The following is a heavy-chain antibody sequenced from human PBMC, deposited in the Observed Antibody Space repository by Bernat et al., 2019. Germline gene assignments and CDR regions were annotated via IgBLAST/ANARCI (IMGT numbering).Heavy chain of an antibody. CDR3: ATDGAEQQLGAAY. D-gene: IGHD6-13*01. CDR2: FDPEDGET. CDR1: GYTLTELS. J-gene: IGHJ4*02. Sequence: QVQLVQSGAELKKPGASVKVSCKVSGYTLTELSMHWVRQAPGKGLEWMGGFDPEDGETIYAQKFQGRVTMTEETSTDTAYMELSSLRSEDTAVYYCATDGAEQQLGAAYWGQGTLVTVSS. V-gene: IGHV1-24*01.